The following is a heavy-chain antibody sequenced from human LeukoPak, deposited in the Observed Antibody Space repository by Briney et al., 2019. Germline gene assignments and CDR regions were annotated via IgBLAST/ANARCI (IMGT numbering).Heavy chain of an antibody. V-gene: IGHV4-34*01. J-gene: IGHJ4*02. CDR2: INHSGST. CDR1: GGSFSGYY. CDR3: ARALYGGNDY. Sequence: SETLSLTCAVYGGSFSGYYWSWIRQPPGKGLEWIGEINHSGSTNYNPSLKSRVTISVDTSKNQFSLKLNSVTAADTAVYSCARALYGGNDYWGQGTLVTVSS. D-gene: IGHD4-23*01.